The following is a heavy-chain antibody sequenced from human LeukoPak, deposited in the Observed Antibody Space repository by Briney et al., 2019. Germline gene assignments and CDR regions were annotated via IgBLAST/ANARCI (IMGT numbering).Heavy chain of an antibody. CDR3: ATSSGWYPKYFDY. D-gene: IGHD6-19*01. CDR2: ISGSGGDT. V-gene: IGHV3-23*01. Sequence: GGSLRLSCAVSGFTFSSYPMSWVRQAPGKGLEWVSAISGSGGDTYYADSVKGRFTISRDNSKNTLDLQMNSLRAEDTALYYCATSSGWYPKYFDYWGQGTLVIVSS. CDR1: GFTFSSYP. J-gene: IGHJ4*02.